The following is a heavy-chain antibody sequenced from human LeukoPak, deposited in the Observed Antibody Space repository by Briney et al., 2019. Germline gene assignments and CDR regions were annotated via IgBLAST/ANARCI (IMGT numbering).Heavy chain of an antibody. Sequence: GGSLRLSCEASGFTFSTYDMHWVRQPTGKGLEWVSAIGTAGDTYYPGSVKGRFTISRENAKNSLYLQMNSLRAGDTAVYYCARGDHGLGRYWYFDLWGRGTLVTVSS. CDR3: ARGDHGLGRYWYFDL. D-gene: IGHD4-17*01. V-gene: IGHV3-13*01. J-gene: IGHJ2*01. CDR2: IGTAGDT. CDR1: GFTFSTYD.